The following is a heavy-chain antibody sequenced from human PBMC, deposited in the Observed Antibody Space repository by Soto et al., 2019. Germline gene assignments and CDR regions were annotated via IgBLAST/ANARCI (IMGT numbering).Heavy chain of an antibody. CDR3: ARGRPPMDV. Sequence: GGSLRLSCAASGFTFRNYNMNWVRQAPGKGLEWVSHISIGGTTIDYADSVKGRFTISRDNAKNSLYLQMNSLRDDDTAVYYCARGRPPMDVWGQGTTVTVSS. J-gene: IGHJ6*02. CDR1: GFTFRNYN. V-gene: IGHV3-48*02. CDR2: ISIGGTTI.